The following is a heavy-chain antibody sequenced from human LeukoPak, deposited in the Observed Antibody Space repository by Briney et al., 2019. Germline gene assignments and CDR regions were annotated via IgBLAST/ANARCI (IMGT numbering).Heavy chain of an antibody. CDR2: ISYDGSNK. CDR1: GFTFSSYG. J-gene: IGHJ4*02. D-gene: IGHD2-21*02. V-gene: IGHV3-30*18. Sequence: GGSLRLSCAASGFTFSSYGMHWVRQAPGKGLEWVAVISYDGSNKNYADSVKGRFTISRDNSKNTLYLQMNSLRAEDTAVYYCAKDLEHIVVVTAFDYWGQGTLVTVSS. CDR3: AKDLEHIVVVTAFDY.